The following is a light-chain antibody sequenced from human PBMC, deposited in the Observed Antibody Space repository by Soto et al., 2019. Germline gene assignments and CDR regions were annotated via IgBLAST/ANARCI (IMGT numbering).Light chain of an antibody. Sequence: DIVLTQSPGTLSLSPGERATLSCRASQSVSSNYLAWYQQKPGQAPRLLIHGASTRATGVPDRFSGSGSGTDFTLTISRLEPEDFAVYYCQQRSNWPPAFGFGPGTKVDIK. J-gene: IGKJ3*01. CDR1: QSVSSNY. CDR3: QQRSNWPPAFG. V-gene: IGKV3D-20*02. CDR2: GAS.